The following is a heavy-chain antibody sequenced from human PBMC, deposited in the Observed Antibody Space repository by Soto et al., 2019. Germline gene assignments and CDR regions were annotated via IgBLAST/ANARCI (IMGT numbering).Heavy chain of an antibody. D-gene: IGHD5-12*01. Sequence: QVQLVQSGAEEKKPGASVKVSCKASGYTFTNYATHWVRQAPGQRLEWMGWINAGNGNTQYSQKFQGRVTITRDTSASTADMELSSLRSEDTAVYYCARVSGYYLPDYWGQGTLVTVSS. J-gene: IGHJ4*02. V-gene: IGHV1-3*05. CDR3: ARVSGYYLPDY. CDR2: INAGNGNT. CDR1: GYTFTNYA.